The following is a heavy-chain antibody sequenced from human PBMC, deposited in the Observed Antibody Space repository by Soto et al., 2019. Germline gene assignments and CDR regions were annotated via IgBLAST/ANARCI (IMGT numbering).Heavy chain of an antibody. J-gene: IGHJ4*02. D-gene: IGHD6-13*01. CDR2: MSYDGSNK. V-gene: IGHV3-30-3*01. CDR3: ARAKYSSTNFDY. CDR1: GFTFSSYA. Sequence: QVQLVESGGGVVQPGRSLRLSCAASGFTFSSYAMHWVRQAPGKGLEWVAVMSYDGSNKYYADSVKGRFTISRDNSKNTLYLQMNSLRAEDTAVYYCARAKYSSTNFDYWGQGTLVTVSS.